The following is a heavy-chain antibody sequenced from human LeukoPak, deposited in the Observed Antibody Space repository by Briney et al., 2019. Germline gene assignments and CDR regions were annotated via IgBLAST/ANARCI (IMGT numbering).Heavy chain of an antibody. CDR2: IYYDGSNQ. J-gene: IGHJ4*02. CDR3: ATDRNSGKYYDY. Sequence: SLRLSCVVSGLXFRNYGMHWVRQAPGKGLEWVAVIYYDGSNQYYADSVKGRFTVSRDNAKNTLYLQMDSLRAEDTAVYYCATDRNSGKYYDYWGQGTLVTVSS. V-gene: IGHV3-33*01. CDR1: GLXFRNYG. D-gene: IGHD1-26*01.